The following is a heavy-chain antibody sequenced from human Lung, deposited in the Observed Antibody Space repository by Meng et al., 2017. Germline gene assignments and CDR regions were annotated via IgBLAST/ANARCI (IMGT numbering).Heavy chain of an antibody. CDR3: AREGGSSSHFDY. Sequence: QVHLVQSGAEVKRPGASVRVSCKASGYTFTDYYMQWVRQAPGQGLEWMGRMNPNSGDTKYAQKFQGRVTMTGYTSISTAYMELSRLTSDDTAVYYCAREGGSSSHFDYWGQGTLVTVSS. D-gene: IGHD6-6*01. CDR1: GYTFTDYY. V-gene: IGHV1-2*06. J-gene: IGHJ4*02. CDR2: MNPNSGDT.